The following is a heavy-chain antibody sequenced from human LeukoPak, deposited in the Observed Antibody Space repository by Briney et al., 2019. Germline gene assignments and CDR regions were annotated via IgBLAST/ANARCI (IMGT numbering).Heavy chain of an antibody. CDR2: ITGSATRT. D-gene: IGHD2-15*01. J-gene: IGHJ5*02. CDR3: AKHGCSSASCYT. CDR1: GFTFSSID. V-gene: IGHV3-23*01. Sequence: GGSLRLSCAASGFTFSSIDMNWVRQAPGKGLECISTITGSATRTFYADSVKGRFTVSRDNSKNMLFLQMNSLRVEDTAIYYCAKHGCSSASCYTWGQGTLVTVSS.